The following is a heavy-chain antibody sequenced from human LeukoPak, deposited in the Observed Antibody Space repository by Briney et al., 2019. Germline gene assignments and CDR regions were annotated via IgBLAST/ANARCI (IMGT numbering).Heavy chain of an antibody. V-gene: IGHV3-74*01. CDR3: ARGGVRSGYLFDP. CDR2: INSDVSSA. Sequence: GGSLRLSCAASGFTFSSRWMHWVRQAPGKGLVWVSRINSDVSSAGYADSVKGRFAISRDDAKNTLYLQMNSLRAEDTAVYYCARGGVRSGYLFDPLGQGTLVTVSS. CDR1: GFTFSSRW. J-gene: IGHJ5*02. D-gene: IGHD3-3*01.